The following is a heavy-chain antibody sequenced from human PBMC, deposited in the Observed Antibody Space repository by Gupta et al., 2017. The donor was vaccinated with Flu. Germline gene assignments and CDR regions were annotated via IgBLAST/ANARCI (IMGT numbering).Heavy chain of an antibody. CDR3: ATLVRFLEWLHHPSDSDFGTDFEY. J-gene: IGHJ4*02. CDR2: ISYDSSNK. Sequence: APDKGLEWVALISYDSSNKYYADSVTGRFTISRDNSKNTLYLQMNSLRAEDTAIYYCATLVRFLEWLHHPSDSDFGTDFEYWGQGTLVTVSS. D-gene: IGHD3-3*01. V-gene: IGHV3-30-3*01.